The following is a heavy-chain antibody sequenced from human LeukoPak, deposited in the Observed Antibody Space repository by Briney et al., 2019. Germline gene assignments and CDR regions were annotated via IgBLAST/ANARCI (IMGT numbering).Heavy chain of an antibody. CDR1: GYSFSSYW. CDR3: ARSGGSGWDEGFDY. V-gene: IGHV5-51*01. D-gene: IGHD6-19*01. CDR2: IYLGDSDT. J-gene: IGHJ4*02. Sequence: GESLKTSCKGSGYSFSSYWIAWVRQMPGKGLEWMGIIYLGDSDTRYSPSIQGQVTISADKSTSTAYLQWSSLKASDTATYYCARSGGSGWDEGFDYWGQGTLVTVSS.